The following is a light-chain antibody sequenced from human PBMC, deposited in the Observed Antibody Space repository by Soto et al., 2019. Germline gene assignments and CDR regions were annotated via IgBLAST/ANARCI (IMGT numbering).Light chain of an antibody. Sequence: DIQMTQSPSTLSASVGDRVTITCRASQSISSWLAWYQQKPGKAPKLLIYDASSLESGVPSRFSGSGSGTEITLYISSLQPDDFATYYCQQYNSYPYTFGEGTKLEIK. J-gene: IGKJ2*01. CDR1: QSISSW. CDR3: QQYNSYPYT. V-gene: IGKV1-5*01. CDR2: DAS.